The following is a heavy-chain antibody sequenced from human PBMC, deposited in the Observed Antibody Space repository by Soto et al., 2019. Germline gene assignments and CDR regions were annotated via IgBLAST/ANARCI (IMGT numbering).Heavy chain of an antibody. CDR1: GFSLTTNGVG. CDR2: IYWDGDE. CDR3: AHRRWTTAAGTFWFDP. D-gene: IGHD6-13*01. J-gene: IGHJ5*02. V-gene: IGHV2-5*02. Sequence: QITLKESGPTLVKPTQTLTLTCTFSGFSLTTNGVGVGWFRQPPGKALEWLALIYWDGDERYSPSLKSRLIITEDTSKNQVVLTMTNMDPVDTATYYCAHRRWTTAAGTFWFDPWGQGALVTVSS.